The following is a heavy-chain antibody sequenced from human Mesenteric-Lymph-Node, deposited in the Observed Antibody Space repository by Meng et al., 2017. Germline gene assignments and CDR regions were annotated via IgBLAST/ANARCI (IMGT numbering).Heavy chain of an antibody. CDR2: INPSGGST. V-gene: IGHV1-46*01. Sequence: VGLWQAGAEEKMPGASLKVSCKASGYTVTSYYMHWVLQAPGQGLESMGRINPSGGSTSYAQKFQGRVTMTRDTSTSTVYMELSSLRSEDTAVYYCARDSSVVVVAATNYFDYWGQGTLVTVSS. J-gene: IGHJ4*02. D-gene: IGHD2-15*01. CDR1: GYTVTSYY. CDR3: ARDSSVVVVAATNYFDY.